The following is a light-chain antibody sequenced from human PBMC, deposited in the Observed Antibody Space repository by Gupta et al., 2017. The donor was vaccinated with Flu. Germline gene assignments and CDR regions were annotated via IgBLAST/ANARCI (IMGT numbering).Light chain of an antibody. V-gene: IGLV1-44*01. Sequence: QSVLTQPPSASGTPGQRVTISCSGSSSNIGRNTVNWYQQLPGTAPQLLIYYNDQRSSGVPARFSGSKSGTSASLAISGLQAEDEADYYCASWDDSLNAWVFGGGTKVTVL. CDR3: ASWDDSLNAWV. CDR2: YND. CDR1: SSNIGRNT. J-gene: IGLJ3*02.